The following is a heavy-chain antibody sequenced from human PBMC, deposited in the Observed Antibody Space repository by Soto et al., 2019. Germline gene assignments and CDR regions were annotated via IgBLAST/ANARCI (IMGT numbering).Heavy chain of an antibody. Sequence: SVKVSCKASGGTFSSYAISWVRQAPGQGLEWMGGIIPIFGTANYAQKFQGRVTITADESTSTAYMELSSLRSEDTAVYYCARCGYYYDSSGYSGRGYYYYGMDVWGQGTTVTVSS. D-gene: IGHD3-22*01. J-gene: IGHJ6*02. CDR3: ARCGYYYDSSGYSGRGYYYYGMDV. V-gene: IGHV1-69*13. CDR1: GGTFSSYA. CDR2: IIPIFGTA.